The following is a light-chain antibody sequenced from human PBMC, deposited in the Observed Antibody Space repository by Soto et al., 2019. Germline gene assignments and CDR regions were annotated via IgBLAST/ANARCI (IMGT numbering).Light chain of an antibody. CDR2: GAS. CDR3: QQYGSSSWP. J-gene: IGKJ1*01. CDR1: QSVSSSY. V-gene: IGKV3-20*01. Sequence: EIVLTQSPGTLSLXPGESATLSSRASQSVSSSYLAWYQQKPGQAPRLLIYGASSRATGIPDRFSGSGSGTDFTLTISRLEPEDFAVYYCQQYGSSSWPFGQGTKVAIK.